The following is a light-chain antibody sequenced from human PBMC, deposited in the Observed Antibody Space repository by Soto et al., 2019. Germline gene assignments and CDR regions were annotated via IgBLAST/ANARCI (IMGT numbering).Light chain of an antibody. CDR1: QSVISGY. J-gene: IGKJ4*01. CDR2: GVS. V-gene: IGKV3-15*01. CDR3: QQYNNWPPLT. Sequence: EIVLTESPGPLSLSTGERATLSCWASQSVISGYLAWYQQKPGQAPRLLIYGVSTRATGIPARFSGSGSETKFTLTISSLQSEDFAVYYCQQYNNWPPLTFGGGTKVDIK.